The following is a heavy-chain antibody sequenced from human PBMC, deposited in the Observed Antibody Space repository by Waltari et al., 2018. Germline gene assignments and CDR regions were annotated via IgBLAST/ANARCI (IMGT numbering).Heavy chain of an antibody. CDR2: ISRYSTYT. CDR3: AKGNLVIVPHGVDV. J-gene: IGHJ6*02. CDR1: GFPFRTYS. V-gene: IGHV3-23*05. D-gene: IGHD2-21*01. Sequence: EVQILESGGGLVQPGGSLRLSCAASGFPFRTYSMAWVRQAPGEGLEWVSSISRYSTYTYYADSVKCRFTISRDNSKNTLFLQMNSLRDDDTAIYFCAKGNLVIVPHGVDVWGQGTTVTVSS.